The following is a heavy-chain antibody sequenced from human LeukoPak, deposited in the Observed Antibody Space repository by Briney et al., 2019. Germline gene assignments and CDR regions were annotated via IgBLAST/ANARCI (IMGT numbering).Heavy chain of an antibody. Sequence: TGGSLRLSCAASGFTFNKYGMHWVRKAPGKGLEWGAFIRDDGSYKYYADSVKGRFTISRDNSKNTLYLQMNSLRTEDTAVYYCAKDSGNPGGYYLDYWGQGTLVTVSS. J-gene: IGHJ4*02. CDR1: GFTFNKYG. D-gene: IGHD4-23*01. V-gene: IGHV3-30*02. CDR3: AKDSGNPGGYYLDY. CDR2: IRDDGSYK.